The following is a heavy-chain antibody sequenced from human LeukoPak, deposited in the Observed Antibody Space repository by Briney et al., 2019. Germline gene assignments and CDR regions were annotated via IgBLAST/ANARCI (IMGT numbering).Heavy chain of an antibody. V-gene: IGHV3-11*01. Sequence: PGGSLRLSCAASGFTFSDYYMSWIRQAPGKGLEWISYISTTTNTIYYADSVKGRFTVSRDNANNSLSLQMNSLRAEDTAVYYCARRAGAYSHPYDYWGQGTLVTVSS. CDR1: GFTFSDYY. CDR3: ARRAGAYSHPYDY. J-gene: IGHJ4*02. D-gene: IGHD4/OR15-4a*01. CDR2: ISTTTNTI.